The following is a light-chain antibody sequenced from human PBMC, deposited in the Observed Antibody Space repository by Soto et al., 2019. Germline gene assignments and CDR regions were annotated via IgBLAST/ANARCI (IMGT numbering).Light chain of an antibody. Sequence: QSALTQPASVSGSPGQSITISCTGTSSDIGHYDFVSWYQQHPGKAPKLMIYEVSNRPSGVSNRFSGSKSGNTASLTISGLQAEDEADYYCSSYRSSSTPCVFGGGTKLTVL. CDR1: SSDIGHYDF. CDR2: EVS. CDR3: SSYRSSSTPCV. J-gene: IGLJ3*02. V-gene: IGLV2-14*01.